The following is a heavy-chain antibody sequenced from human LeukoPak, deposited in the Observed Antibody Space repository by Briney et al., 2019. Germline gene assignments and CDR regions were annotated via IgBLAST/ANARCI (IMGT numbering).Heavy chain of an antibody. CDR1: GDTFSSYT. CDR3: ARDGHSSPMVDY. D-gene: IGHD6-13*01. V-gene: IGHV1-69*04. J-gene: IGHJ4*02. Sequence: SVKVSCKASGDTFSSYTISWVRQAPGQGLEWMGRIIPILGIANYAQKFQGRVTITADKSTSTAYMELSSLRSEDTAVYYCARDGHSSPMVDYWGQGTLVTVSS. CDR2: IIPILGIA.